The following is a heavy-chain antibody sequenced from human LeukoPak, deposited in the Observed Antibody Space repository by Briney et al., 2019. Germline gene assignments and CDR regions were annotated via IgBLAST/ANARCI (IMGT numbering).Heavy chain of an antibody. CDR2: IYYSGST. V-gene: IGHV4-59*08. CDR1: GGSISSYY. CDR3: ARHGGSGSLDY. Sequence: SETLSLTCTVSGGSISSYYWSWIRQPPGKGLEWIGYIYYSGSTNYNPSLKSRVTISVDTSKNQFSLKLSSVTAADTAVYYCARHGGSGSLDYWGQGTLVTVCS. D-gene: IGHD3-10*01. J-gene: IGHJ4*02.